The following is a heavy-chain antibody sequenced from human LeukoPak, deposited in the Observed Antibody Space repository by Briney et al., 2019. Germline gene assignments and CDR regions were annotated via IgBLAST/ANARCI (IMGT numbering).Heavy chain of an antibody. CDR1: GFTFSSYW. CDR2: IKQDGSEK. D-gene: IGHD3-22*01. V-gene: IGHV3-7*01. Sequence: GGSLGLSCAASGFTFSSYWMSWVRQAPGKGLEWVANIKQDGSEKYYVDSVKGRFTISRDNAKNSLYLQMNSLRAGDTAVYYCARDLVRRGYYYPYYFDYWGQGTLVTVSS. J-gene: IGHJ4*02. CDR3: ARDLVRRGYYYPYYFDY.